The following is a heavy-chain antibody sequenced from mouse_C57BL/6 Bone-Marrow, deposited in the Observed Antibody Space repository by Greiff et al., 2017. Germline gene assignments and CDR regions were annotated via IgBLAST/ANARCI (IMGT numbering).Heavy chain of an antibody. CDR2: ISSGGDYI. J-gene: IGHJ1*03. V-gene: IGHV5-9-1*02. D-gene: IGHD1-1*01. Sequence: EVKVVESGEGLVKPGGSLKLSCAASGFTFSSYAMSWVRQTPEKRLEWVAYISSGGDYIYYADPVKGRFTISRDNARNTLYLQMSSLKSEDTAMYYGTRDGDSGSSSHFDVWGTGTTVTVSS. CDR3: TRDGDSGSSSHFDV. CDR1: GFTFSSYA.